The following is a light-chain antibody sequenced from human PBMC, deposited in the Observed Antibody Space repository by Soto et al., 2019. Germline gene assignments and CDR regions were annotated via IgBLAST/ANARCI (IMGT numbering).Light chain of an antibody. V-gene: IGKV3-11*01. CDR3: QQRSNWLLT. CDR1: QSVGSY. CDR2: DAS. J-gene: IGKJ4*01. Sequence: EIVLTQSPATLSLSPGERATLSCRASQSVGSYLAWFQQKPGQAPRLLIYDASKKATGIAARFSGSGSGTDFTITISSLEPEDFAVYYCQQRSNWLLTFGGGTKVEIK.